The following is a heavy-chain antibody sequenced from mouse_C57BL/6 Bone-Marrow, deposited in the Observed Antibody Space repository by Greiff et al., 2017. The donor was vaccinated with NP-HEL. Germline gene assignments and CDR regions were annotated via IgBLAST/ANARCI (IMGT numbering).Heavy chain of an antibody. V-gene: IGHV14-3*01. J-gene: IGHJ3*01. D-gene: IGHD3-2*02. CDR3: ARSPPDSSGSFAY. Sequence: EVQLQQSVAELVRPGASVKLSCTASGFNIKNTYMHWVKQRPEQGLEWIGRIDPANGNTKYAPKFQGKATITADTSSNTAYLQLSSLTAEDTAIYYCARSPPDSSGSFAYWGQGTLVTVSA. CDR1: GFNIKNTY. CDR2: IDPANGNT.